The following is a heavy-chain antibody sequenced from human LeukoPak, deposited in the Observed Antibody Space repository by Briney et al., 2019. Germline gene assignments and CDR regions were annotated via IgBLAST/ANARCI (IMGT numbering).Heavy chain of an antibody. D-gene: IGHD6-6*01. V-gene: IGHV3-48*01. Sequence: PGGSLRLSCAASGFTCSSYAMNWVRQAPGKGLEWLSYISSDSSTIYDADSVKGRFTISRDNARNLLFLQMNSLRAEDTAVYYCATPRGGSSSYYYYYGMDVWGQGTTVTVSS. CDR2: ISSDSSTI. J-gene: IGHJ6*02. CDR1: GFTCSSYA. CDR3: ATPRGGSSSYYYYYGMDV.